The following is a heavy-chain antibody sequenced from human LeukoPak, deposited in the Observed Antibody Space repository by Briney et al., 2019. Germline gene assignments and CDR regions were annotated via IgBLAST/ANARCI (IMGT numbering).Heavy chain of an antibody. CDR1: GFTFSSYW. D-gene: IGHD6-25*01. V-gene: IGHV3-7*01. CDR3: ARNQRRLDY. J-gene: IGHJ4*02. Sequence: GGSLRLSCAASGFTFSSYWMSWVRQAPGKGLEWVANIKQDGSEKYYVDSEKGRFTISRDNAKNSLYLRVNSLRAEDTAVHYGARNQRRLDYWGQGTLVTVSS. CDR2: IKQDGSEK.